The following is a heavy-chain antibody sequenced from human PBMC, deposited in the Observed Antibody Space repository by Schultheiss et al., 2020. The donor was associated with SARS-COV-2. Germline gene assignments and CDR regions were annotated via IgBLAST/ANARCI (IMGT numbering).Heavy chain of an antibody. CDR1: GGSISSYY. Sequence: GSLRLSCTVSGGSISSYYWSWIRQPPGKGLEWIGYIYYSGSTNYNPSLKSRVTISVDTSKNQFSLKLSSVTAADTAVYYCARGRAYYYDSSTPYYFDYWGQGTLVTVSS. V-gene: IGHV4-59*12. D-gene: IGHD3-22*01. J-gene: IGHJ4*02. CDR3: ARGRAYYYDSSTPYYFDY. CDR2: IYYSGST.